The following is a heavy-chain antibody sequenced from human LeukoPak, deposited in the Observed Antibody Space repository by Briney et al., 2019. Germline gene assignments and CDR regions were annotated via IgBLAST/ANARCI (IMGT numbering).Heavy chain of an antibody. CDR3: ATDGVGHYYYGMDV. J-gene: IGHJ6*02. CDR2: FDPEDGET. V-gene: IGHV1-24*01. D-gene: IGHD1-26*01. CDR1: GYTLTELS. Sequence: GAAVKGSCKVSGYTLTELSMHWVRQAPGKRLEWMGGFDPEDGETIYAQKFQGRVTMTEDTSTDTAYMELSSLRSEDTAVYYCATDGVGHYYYGMDVWGQGATVAGSS.